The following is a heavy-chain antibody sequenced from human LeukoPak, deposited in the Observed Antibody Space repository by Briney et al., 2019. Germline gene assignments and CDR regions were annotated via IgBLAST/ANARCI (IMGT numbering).Heavy chain of an antibody. CDR3: VRRGDASSGWGDHDY. V-gene: IGHV3-23*01. Sequence: GGSLRLSCAASGFTFNRNAISWVRQAPGKGLEWVSTIGGSGDKTFYADSVKGRFTISRDNSKNMLHLQMSSLTCEDTALYYCVRRGDASSGWGDHDYWGQGALVTVSS. J-gene: IGHJ4*02. CDR1: GFTFNRNA. D-gene: IGHD6-19*01. CDR2: IGGSGDKT.